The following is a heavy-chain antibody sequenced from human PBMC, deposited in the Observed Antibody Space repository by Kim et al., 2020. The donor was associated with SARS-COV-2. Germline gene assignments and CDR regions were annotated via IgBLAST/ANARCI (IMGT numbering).Heavy chain of an antibody. J-gene: IGHJ5*02. CDR3: ARDTGHFDP. V-gene: IGHV3-74*01. Sequence: SSTSYADSVKGRFTISRDNAKNTLYLQMNSLRAEDTAVYYCARDTGHFDPWGQGTLVTVSS. CDR2: SST.